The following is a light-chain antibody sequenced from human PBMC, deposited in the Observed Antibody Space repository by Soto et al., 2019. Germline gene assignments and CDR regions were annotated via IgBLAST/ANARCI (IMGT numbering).Light chain of an antibody. J-gene: IGKJ5*01. CDR3: QQYGSSPLA. CDR1: QSVSSSY. CDR2: GAS. V-gene: IGKV3-20*01. Sequence: EIVLKQSPGTLSLSPGERATLSCRASQSVSSSYLAWYQQKPGQAPRLLIYGASSRATGIPDRFSGSGSGTDFTLTISRLEPEDFAVYYCQQYGSSPLAFGQGTRLEI.